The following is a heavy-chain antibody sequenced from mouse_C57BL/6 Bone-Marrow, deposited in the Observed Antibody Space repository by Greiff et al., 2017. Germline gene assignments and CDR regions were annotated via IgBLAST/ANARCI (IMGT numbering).Heavy chain of an antibody. CDR2: ISNLAYSI. CDR3: ARLTTVVYWYFDV. V-gene: IGHV5-15*01. CDR1: GFTFSDYG. D-gene: IGHD1-1*01. J-gene: IGHJ1*03. Sequence: EVQGVESGGGLVQPGGSLKLSCAASGFTFSDYGLAWVRQAPRKGPEWVAFISNLAYSIYYADTVTGRFTISRENAKNTLYLEMSSLRSEDTAMYYCARLTTVVYWYFDVWGTGTTATVFS.